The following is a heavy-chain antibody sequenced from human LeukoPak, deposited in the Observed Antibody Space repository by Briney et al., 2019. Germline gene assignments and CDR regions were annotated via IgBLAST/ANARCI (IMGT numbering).Heavy chain of an antibody. CDR3: ARGSYGEVAFDI. J-gene: IGHJ3*02. D-gene: IGHD4-17*01. Sequence: ASVTVSCKASGYPFTSFGISWVRQAPGQGLEWMGCISGNKGDTIYAQKVQGRVTMTTDRSTSTTHMELRSLRPDDTAVYYCARGSYGEVAFDIWGQGTMVTVSS. CDR1: GYPFTSFG. CDR2: ISGNKGDT. V-gene: IGHV1-18*01.